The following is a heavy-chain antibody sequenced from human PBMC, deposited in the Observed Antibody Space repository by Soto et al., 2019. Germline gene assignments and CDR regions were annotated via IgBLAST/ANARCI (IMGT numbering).Heavy chain of an antibody. CDR3: ARVYCSTTTCHVQAFDS. CDR1: GFTFSSYE. Sequence: PGGSLGLSCAASGFTFSSYEMNWVRQAPGKTLEWVSYISSAGDSSYYADSVKSRFTISRDNAKNSLYLQMNSLRVEDTAVYYCARVYCSTTTCHVQAFDSWGEGPLVTVSS. J-gene: IGHJ4*02. D-gene: IGHD2-2*01. CDR2: ISSAGDSS. V-gene: IGHV3-48*03.